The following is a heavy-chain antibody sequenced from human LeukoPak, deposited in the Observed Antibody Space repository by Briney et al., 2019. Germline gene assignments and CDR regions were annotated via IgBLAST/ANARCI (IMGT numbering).Heavy chain of an antibody. CDR1: GYTFTDYY. Sequence: EASVEVSCKPSGYTFTDYYLHWVRQAPGQGLEWMGWIDPNTGRTNFAEKFQGRVTMTRDTSVSTAYMDLIGLGSDDTAVYFCARTPVTVIRGVIEDGMDVWGQGTTVTVSS. J-gene: IGHJ6*02. CDR2: IDPNTGRT. V-gene: IGHV1-2*02. CDR3: ARTPVTVIRGVIEDGMDV. D-gene: IGHD3-10*01.